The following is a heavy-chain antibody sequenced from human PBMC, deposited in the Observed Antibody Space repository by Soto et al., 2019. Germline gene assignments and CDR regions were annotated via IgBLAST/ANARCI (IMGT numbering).Heavy chain of an antibody. J-gene: IGHJ4*02. D-gene: IGHD4-17*01. CDR2: MNPNSGNT. Sequence: QVQLVQSGAEVKKSGASVKVSCKASGYTFTSHDINWVRQATGQGLEWMGWMNPNSGNTGYAQKFLGRVTMTRNTSISTAYMELSSLRSEDTAVYYCARWDYGYYARFDYGGQGTLVTVSS. CDR1: GYTFTSHD. V-gene: IGHV1-8*01. CDR3: ARWDYGYYARFDY.